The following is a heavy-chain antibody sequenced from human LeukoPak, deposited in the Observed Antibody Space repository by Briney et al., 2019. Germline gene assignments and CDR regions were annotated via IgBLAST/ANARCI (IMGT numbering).Heavy chain of an antibody. CDR2: MYSSDNT. D-gene: IGHD6-19*01. Sequence: SETLSLTCTVSGASITSFYWSWIRQPPGKGLEWIGYMYSSDNTRYNPSLKSRVAMSLDTSKNQFSLNLASVTAADTAVCYCARRTYTTGWNWGQGTLVTVSP. CDR1: GASITSFY. J-gene: IGHJ4*02. V-gene: IGHV4-4*09. CDR3: ARRTYTTGWN.